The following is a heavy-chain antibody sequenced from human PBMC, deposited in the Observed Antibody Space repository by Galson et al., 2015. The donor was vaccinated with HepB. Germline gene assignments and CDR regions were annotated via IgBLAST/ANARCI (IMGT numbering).Heavy chain of an antibody. J-gene: IGHJ4*02. V-gene: IGHV1-69*13. CDR2: IIPIFDST. Sequence: SVKVSCKASGDTVSSNIFNWVRQAPGQGLEWMGWIIPIFDSTNYAQKFLGRIIITADESTSTAYMELSSLRSEDTAVYYCARGPELGTGSYYFDSWGQGALVTVAT. D-gene: IGHD7-27*01. CDR3: ARGPELGTGSYYFDS. CDR1: GDTVSSNI.